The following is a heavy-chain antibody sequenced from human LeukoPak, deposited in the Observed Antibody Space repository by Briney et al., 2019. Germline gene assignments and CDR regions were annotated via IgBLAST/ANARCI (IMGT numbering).Heavy chain of an antibody. V-gene: IGHV3-7*01. CDR3: ARGWEPYSSSFDY. D-gene: IGHD6-13*01. Sequence: GGSLRLSCAASGFTFSSYWMSWVRQAPGKGLEWVANIKQDGSEKYYVDSVKGRFTISRDNAKNSLYLQMNSLRAEDTAVYYCARGWEPYSSSFDYWGQGTLVTVSS. CDR2: IKQDGSEK. J-gene: IGHJ4*02. CDR1: GFTFSSYW.